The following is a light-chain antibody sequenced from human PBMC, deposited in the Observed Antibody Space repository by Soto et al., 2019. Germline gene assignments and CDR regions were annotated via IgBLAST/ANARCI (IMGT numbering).Light chain of an antibody. J-gene: IGKJ5*01. V-gene: IGKV3-11*01. CDR2: DAS. Sequence: EIVLTQSPATLSLSPGERATLSCRANQSVSNFLAWYQQKPGQAPRLLIYDASNRATGIPARFSGSGSGTDFTLTISSLEPEDFAVYYCQQRSNWRITFGQGTRLDIK. CDR1: QSVSNF. CDR3: QQRSNWRIT.